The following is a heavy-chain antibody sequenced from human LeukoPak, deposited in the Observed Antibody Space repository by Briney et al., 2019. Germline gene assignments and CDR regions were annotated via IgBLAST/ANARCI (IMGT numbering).Heavy chain of an antibody. CDR3: ARENGRDNIVVVVAALWWFDP. Sequence: SETLSRTCTVSGYSISSGYNWGWIRQPPGKGLEWIGSIYHSGSTYYNPSLKSRVTISVDTSKNQFSLKLSSVTAADTAVYYCARENGRDNIVVVVAALWWFDPWGQGTLVTVSS. CDR1: GYSISSGYN. CDR2: IYHSGST. V-gene: IGHV4-38-2*02. J-gene: IGHJ5*02. D-gene: IGHD2-15*01.